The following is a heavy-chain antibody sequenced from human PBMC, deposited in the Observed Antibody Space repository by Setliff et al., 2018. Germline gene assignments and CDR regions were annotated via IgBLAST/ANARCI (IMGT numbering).Heavy chain of an antibody. J-gene: IGHJ5*02. CDR2: ISHSGYT. CDR1: GGSISSSSYY. Sequence: LSLTCTVSGGSISSSSYYWGWIRLSPGKGLEWIGDISHSGYTYYNPSLSSRVVISVDTSKNLVSLNLSSVTDADPAVYYCASDYYDSSGYYYFATSRYNWFDPWGQGTLVTVSS. CDR3: ASDYYDSSGYYYFATSRYNWFDP. D-gene: IGHD3-22*01. V-gene: IGHV4-39*07.